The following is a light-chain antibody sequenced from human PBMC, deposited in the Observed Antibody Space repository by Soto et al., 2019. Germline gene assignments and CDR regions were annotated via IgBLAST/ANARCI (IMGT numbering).Light chain of an antibody. CDR2: AAS. Sequence: IQLTQSPSSLSASVGDRVTMTCRASQGIGSYLAWYQQKPGKAPKLLIYAASTLQSGVPSRFSGSGSGTDFTLTTSSMQPEDFATYYCQQHDSYPITFGQGTRLEIK. V-gene: IGKV1-9*01. CDR3: QQHDSYPIT. J-gene: IGKJ5*01. CDR1: QGIGSY.